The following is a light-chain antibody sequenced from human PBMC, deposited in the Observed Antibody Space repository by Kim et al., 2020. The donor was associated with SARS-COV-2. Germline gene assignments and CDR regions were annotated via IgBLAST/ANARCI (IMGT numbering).Light chain of an antibody. J-gene: IGLJ3*02. Sequence: GQSGTISCTGTSSDVGGYNYVSWYQLHPGKAPKLMIYAVTERPSGVPGRFSGSKSGNTAFLTISGLQAEDEADYYCSSYAGSSSLLFGGGTQLTVL. CDR3: SSYAGSSSLL. CDR2: AVT. CDR1: SSDVGGYNY. V-gene: IGLV2-11*01.